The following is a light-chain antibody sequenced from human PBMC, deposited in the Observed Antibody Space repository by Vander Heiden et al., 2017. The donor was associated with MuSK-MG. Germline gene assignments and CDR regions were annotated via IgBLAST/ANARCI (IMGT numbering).Light chain of an antibody. CDR1: NIGAKS. Sequence: SYVLTQPPSVSVAPGQTATITCVGNNIGAKSVHWYQQKPGQAPAVVVHDDDDRPSGIPDRFSGSNSGNTATLTISRVEAGDEADYYCQVGDGGSVIFGGGTKLTVL. V-gene: IGLV3-21*02. CDR2: DDD. CDR3: QVGDGGSVI. J-gene: IGLJ2*01.